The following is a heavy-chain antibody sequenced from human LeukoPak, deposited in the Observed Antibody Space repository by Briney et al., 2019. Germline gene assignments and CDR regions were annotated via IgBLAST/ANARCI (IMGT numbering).Heavy chain of an antibody. V-gene: IGHV3-74*01. D-gene: IGHD3-10*01. CDR3: ARVLTWFGEPGFDY. Sequence: GGSLRLSCAASGFTFSSYAMSWVRQAPGKGLVWVSRINSDGSSTSYADSVKGRFTISRDNAKNTLYLQMNSLGAEDTAVYYCARVLTWFGEPGFDYWGQGTLVTVSS. CDR1: GFTFSSYA. CDR2: INSDGSST. J-gene: IGHJ4*02.